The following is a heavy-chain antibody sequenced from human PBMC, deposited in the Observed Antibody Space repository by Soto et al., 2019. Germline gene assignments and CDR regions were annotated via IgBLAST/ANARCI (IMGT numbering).Heavy chain of an antibody. CDR2: IIPIFGTA. D-gene: IGHD1-7*01. CDR3: ASKGLTGTAYYYSGMDV. J-gene: IGHJ6*02. V-gene: IGHV1-69*13. Sequence: ASVKVSCKASGGTFSSYAISWVRQAPGQGFEWMGGIIPIFGTANYAQKFQGRVTITADESTSTAYMELSSLRSEDTAVYYCASKGLTGTAYYYSGMDVWGQGTTVTVSS. CDR1: GGTFSSYA.